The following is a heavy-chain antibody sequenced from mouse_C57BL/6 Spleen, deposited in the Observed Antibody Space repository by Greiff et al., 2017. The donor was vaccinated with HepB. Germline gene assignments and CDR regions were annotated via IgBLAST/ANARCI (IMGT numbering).Heavy chain of an antibody. CDR3: ARGGLYGSSFYAMDY. V-gene: IGHV5-17*01. D-gene: IGHD1-1*01. CDR2: ISSGSSTI. CDR1: GFTFSDYG. J-gene: IGHJ4*01. Sequence: EVQLVESGGGLVKPGGSLKLSCAASGFTFSDYGMHWVRQAPEKGLEWVAYISSGSSTIYYADTVKGRFTISRDNAKNTLFLQMTSLRSEDTAMYYCARGGLYGSSFYAMDYWGQGTSVTVSS.